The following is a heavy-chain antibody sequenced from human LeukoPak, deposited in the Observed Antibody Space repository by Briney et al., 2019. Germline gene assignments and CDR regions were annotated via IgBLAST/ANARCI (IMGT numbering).Heavy chain of an antibody. J-gene: IGHJ4*02. V-gene: IGHV1-3*01. Sequence: GASVKVSCKASGYTFTSSAMHWVRQAPGQRPEWMGWINAGNGDTNYAQKFQGRVTITADESTSTAYMELSSLRSEDTAVYYCAREGYGDYGAENFDYWGQGTLVTVSS. D-gene: IGHD4-17*01. CDR2: INAGNGDT. CDR1: GYTFTSSA. CDR3: AREGYGDYGAENFDY.